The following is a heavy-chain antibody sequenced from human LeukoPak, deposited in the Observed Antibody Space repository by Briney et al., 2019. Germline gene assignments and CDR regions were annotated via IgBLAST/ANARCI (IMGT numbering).Heavy chain of an antibody. J-gene: IGHJ5*02. CDR1: GGSFSGYY. D-gene: IGHD3-22*01. Sequence: SETLSLTCAVYGGSFSGYYWSWIRQPPGEGLEWIGEINHSGSTNYNPSLKSRVTISVDTSKNQFSLKLSSVTAADTAVYYCARGPDSSGYSNWFDPWGQGTLVTVSS. CDR3: ARGPDSSGYSNWFDP. V-gene: IGHV4-34*01. CDR2: INHSGST.